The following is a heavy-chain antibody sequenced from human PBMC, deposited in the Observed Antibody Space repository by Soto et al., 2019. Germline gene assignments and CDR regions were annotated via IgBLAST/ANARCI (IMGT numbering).Heavy chain of an antibody. Sequence: PGGSLRLSCAASGFTFSSYAMNWVRQAPGKGLEWVSVISGGGGSAYYADSVKGRFTISRDNSKNTLYLQMSSLRAEDTAVYYCVKEVDTAGWFDPWGQGTLVTVSS. D-gene: IGHD5-18*01. V-gene: IGHV3-23*01. J-gene: IGHJ5*02. CDR1: GFTFSSYA. CDR3: VKEVDTAGWFDP. CDR2: ISGGGGSA.